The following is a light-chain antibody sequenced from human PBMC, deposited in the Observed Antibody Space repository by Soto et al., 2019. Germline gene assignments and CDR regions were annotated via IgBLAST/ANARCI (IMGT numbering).Light chain of an antibody. CDR2: AAS. Sequence: DIQMTQSPSLLSASVGDKVSITCRASQTIYRSLNWYQQKPGNAPKVIVSAASTLQSGVPSRFSGGGSGTDCSLTSSDLQPEDFATYYCQQSHSSPWSFGPGTRVDLK. V-gene: IGKV1-39*01. CDR3: QQSHSSPWS. J-gene: IGKJ1*01. CDR1: QTIYRS.